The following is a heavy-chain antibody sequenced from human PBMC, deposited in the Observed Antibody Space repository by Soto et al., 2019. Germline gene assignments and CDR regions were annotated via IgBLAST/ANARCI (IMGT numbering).Heavy chain of an antibody. J-gene: IGHJ1*01. CDR3: AKGVVVASTSFQH. V-gene: IGHV3-30*18. CDR1: GFTFSSYG. D-gene: IGHD2-15*01. CDR2: ISYDGSDK. Sequence: QVQLVESGGGVVQPGRSLRLSCAASGFTFSSYGMHWVRQAPGKGLEWVAVISYDGSDKYYADSVKGRFTISRDNSNNTLCLQRDSLRAEDTAVYYCAKGVVVASTSFQHWGQGTLVTVSS.